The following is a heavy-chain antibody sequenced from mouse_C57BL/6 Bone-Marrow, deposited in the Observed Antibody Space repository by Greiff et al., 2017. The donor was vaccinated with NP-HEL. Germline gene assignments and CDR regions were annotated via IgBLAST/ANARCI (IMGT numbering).Heavy chain of an antibody. CDR2: IDPENGDT. CDR3: TPIYYYGSNYFAY. J-gene: IGHJ3*01. D-gene: IGHD1-1*01. V-gene: IGHV14-4*01. Sequence: VQLQQSGAELVRPGASVKLSCTASGFNIKDDYMHWVKQRPEQGLEWIGWIDPENGDTEYASKFQGKATITADTSSNTAYLQLSSLTSEYTAVYYCTPIYYYGSNYFAYWGQGTLVTVSA. CDR1: GFNIKDDY.